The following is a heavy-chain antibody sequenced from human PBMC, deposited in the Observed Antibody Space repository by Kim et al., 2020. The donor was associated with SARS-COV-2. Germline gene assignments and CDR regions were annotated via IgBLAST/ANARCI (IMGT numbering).Heavy chain of an antibody. V-gene: IGHV4-34*01. CDR1: GGSFSGYY. CDR3: ARGGRAVAGLLRSKYFDY. J-gene: IGHJ4*02. CDR2: INHSGST. D-gene: IGHD6-19*01. Sequence: SETLSLTCAVYGGSFSGYYWSWIRQPPGKGLEWIGEINHSGSTNYNPSLKSRVTISVDTSKNQFSLKLSSVTAADTAVYYCARGGRAVAGLLRSKYFDYWGQGTLVTVSS.